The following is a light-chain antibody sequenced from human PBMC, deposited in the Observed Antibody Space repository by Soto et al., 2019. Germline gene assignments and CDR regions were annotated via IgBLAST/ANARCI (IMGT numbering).Light chain of an antibody. J-gene: IGLJ1*01. Sequence: QSALTQPASVSGSPGQSITISCTGTSSDVGAYDYVSWYQQHPGKAPKLIIFEVSYRPSGASYRFSGSKSGNTASLTISGLQAEDEADYFCTSYTVSSSTDVFGTGTKVTVL. V-gene: IGLV2-14*01. CDR3: TSYTVSSSTDV. CDR1: SSDVGAYDY. CDR2: EVS.